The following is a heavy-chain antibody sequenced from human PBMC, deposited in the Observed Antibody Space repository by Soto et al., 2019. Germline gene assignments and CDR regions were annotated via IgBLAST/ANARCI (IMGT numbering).Heavy chain of an antibody. CDR2: ISYSGST. J-gene: IGHJ4*02. CDR3: AREYSSGWYLDY. D-gene: IGHD6-19*01. Sequence: PSETLSLTCTVSNGSISNYYWSWIRQPPGKGLEWIGYISYSGSTYYNPSLKSRVTISVDTSKNQFSLKLSSVTAADTAVYYCAREYSSGWYLDYWGQGTLVTVSS. V-gene: IGHV4-59*12. CDR1: NGSISNYY.